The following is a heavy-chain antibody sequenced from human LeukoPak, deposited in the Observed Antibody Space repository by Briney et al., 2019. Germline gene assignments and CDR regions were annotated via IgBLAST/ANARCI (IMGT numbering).Heavy chain of an antibody. CDR3: VREGWLHSY. V-gene: IGHV3-48*03. J-gene: IGHJ4*02. Sequence: QPGGSLRLSCAASGFTFSSYEMNWVRQSPGKGLEWVSHINGGGTTIYYADSVRGRFTISRDNAKNSLYLQMSSLRAEDTAVYYCVREGWLHSYWGQGTLVTVSS. D-gene: IGHD5-24*01. CDR2: INGGGTTI. CDR1: GFTFSSYE.